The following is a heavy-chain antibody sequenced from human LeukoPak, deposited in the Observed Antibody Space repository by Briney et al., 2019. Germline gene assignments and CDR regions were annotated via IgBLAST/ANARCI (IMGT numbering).Heavy chain of an antibody. CDR1: SGSISSGGYY. D-gene: IGHD3-9*01. J-gene: IGHJ4*02. Sequence: PSETLSLTCTVSSGSISSGGYYWSWIRQHPGKGLEWIGYIYYSGSTYYNPSLKSRVTISVDTSKNQFSLKLSSVTAADTAVYYCARVGRGYDILTGYSPYYFDYWGQGTLVTVSS. CDR2: IYYSGST. CDR3: ARVGRGYDILTGYSPYYFDY. V-gene: IGHV4-31*03.